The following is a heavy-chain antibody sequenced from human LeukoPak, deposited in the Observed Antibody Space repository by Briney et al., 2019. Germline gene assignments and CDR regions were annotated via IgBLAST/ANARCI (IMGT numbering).Heavy chain of an antibody. CDR3: ARDMYSSSFNWFDP. J-gene: IGHJ5*02. CDR2: ISSSSSYI. D-gene: IGHD6-6*01. Sequence: PGGSLRLSCVASGFTFSSYEMNWVRQAPGKGLEWVSSISSSSSYIYYADSVKGRFTISRDNAKNSLYLQMNSLRAEDTAVYYCARDMYSSSFNWFDPWGQGTLVTVSS. CDR1: GFTFSSYE. V-gene: IGHV3-21*01.